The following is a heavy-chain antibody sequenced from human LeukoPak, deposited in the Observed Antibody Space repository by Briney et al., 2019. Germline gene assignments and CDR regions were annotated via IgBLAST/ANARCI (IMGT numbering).Heavy chain of an antibody. V-gene: IGHV3-23*01. CDR1: GFTFSSYA. CDR3: ARVSSGGYFHTYYFDY. CDR2: ISGSGGST. D-gene: IGHD3-22*01. J-gene: IGHJ4*02. Sequence: GGSLRLSCAASGFTFSSYAMSWVRQAPGKGLEWVSAISGSGGSTYYADSVKGRFTISRDNSKNTLYLQMNSLRAEDTAVYYCARVSSGGYFHTYYFDYWGQGTLVTVSS.